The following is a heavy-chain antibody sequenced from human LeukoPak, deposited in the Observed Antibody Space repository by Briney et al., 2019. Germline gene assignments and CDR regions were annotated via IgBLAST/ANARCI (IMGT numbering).Heavy chain of an antibody. CDR1: GGSISSYY. CDR3: ARESYSSSYLFDF. Sequence: SETLSLTCAVSGGSISSYYWSWIRQPAGKGLEWIGRIYTSGSTNYNPSLKSRVTMSVDTSKNQISLKVNSVTAADTAVYYCARESYSSSYLFDFWGQGTLVTVSS. V-gene: IGHV4-4*07. CDR2: IYTSGST. D-gene: IGHD6-6*01. J-gene: IGHJ4*02.